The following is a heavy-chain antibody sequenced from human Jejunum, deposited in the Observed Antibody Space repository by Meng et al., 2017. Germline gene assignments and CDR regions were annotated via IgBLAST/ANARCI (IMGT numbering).Heavy chain of an antibody. D-gene: IGHD3-10*01. CDR3: AREPSFGEHDY. CDR1: GFTFSSYT. V-gene: IGHV3-30*01. CDR2: ISYDGSNK. Sequence: GESLKISCAASGFTFSSYTMHWVRQAPGKGPEWVTAISYDGSNKYYADPVKGRFTISRDNSKNTLYLQMNSLTPEDTAVYYCAREPSFGEHDYWGQGTLVTVSS. J-gene: IGHJ4*02.